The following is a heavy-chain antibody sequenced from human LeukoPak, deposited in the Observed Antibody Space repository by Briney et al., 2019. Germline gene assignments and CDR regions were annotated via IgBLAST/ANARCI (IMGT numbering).Heavy chain of an antibody. CDR2: IYYSGST. V-gene: IGHV4-39*01. CDR1: GDSIRRDNYY. Sequence: SETLSLTCTVSGDSIRRDNYYWGWIRQPPGKGLAWIGSIYYSGSTYYNPSLKSRVSISVDPSKSQFSLKLTSVTAADTAVYYCATHPLLDYWGQGSLVTVSS. CDR3: ATHPLLDY. D-gene: IGHD3-16*02. J-gene: IGHJ4*02.